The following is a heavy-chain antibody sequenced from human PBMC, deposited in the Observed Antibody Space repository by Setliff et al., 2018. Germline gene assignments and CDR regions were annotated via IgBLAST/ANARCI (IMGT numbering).Heavy chain of an antibody. CDR3: AAKRGDSSGWPYYFDY. D-gene: IGHD6-19*01. V-gene: IGHV3-23*01. J-gene: IGHJ4*02. CDR2: ISGSGYNT. CDR1: GFTLSDYA. Sequence: GGSLRLSCAASGFTLSDYAMHWVRQAPGKGLEWVSAISGSGYNTYYADSVKGRFTISRDNSRITLNLQMNSLRAEDTAVYYCAAKRGDSSGWPYYFDYWGQGTLVTVSS.